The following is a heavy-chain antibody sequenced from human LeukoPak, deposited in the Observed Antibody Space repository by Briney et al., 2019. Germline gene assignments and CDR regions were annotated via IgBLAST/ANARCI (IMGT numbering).Heavy chain of an antibody. CDR2: IIPIFGTA. CDR3: ASSGKATTPLDV. CDR1: AGTFSSYA. Sequence: SVKVSCKASAGTFSSYAISWVRQAPGQGLEWMGGIIPIFGTANYAQKFQGRVTITADESTSTAYMELSSLRSEDTAVYYCASSGKATTPLDVWGKGTTVTVSS. V-gene: IGHV1-69*13. J-gene: IGHJ6*04. D-gene: IGHD5-24*01.